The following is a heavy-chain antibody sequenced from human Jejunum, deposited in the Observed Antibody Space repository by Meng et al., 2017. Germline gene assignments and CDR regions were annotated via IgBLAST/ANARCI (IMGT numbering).Heavy chain of an antibody. J-gene: IGHJ4*02. V-gene: IGHV4-4*02. D-gene: IGHD2-21*01. Sequence: QVQLQASGPGLVKPSGTLSLTCAVSGGSITSTKWGSWVRQTPGKGLEWIGEVFHSGTPNYNPSLMSRLTMSVDKSKNQFSLNLTSVTAADTAVYYCASRPVGIRTYYFDCWGQGTLVTVSS. CDR1: GGSITSTKW. CDR2: VFHSGTP. CDR3: ASRPVGIRTYYFDC.